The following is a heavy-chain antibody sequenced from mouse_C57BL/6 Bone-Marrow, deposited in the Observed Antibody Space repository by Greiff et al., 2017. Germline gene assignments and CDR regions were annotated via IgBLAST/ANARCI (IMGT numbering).Heavy chain of an antibody. CDR1: GYTFTDYY. D-gene: IGHD1-1*01. CDR3: ASYCGSSYGYFDV. V-gene: IGHV1-76*01. CDR2: IYPGSGNT. Sequence: VQLQQSGAELVRPGASVKLSCKASGYTFTDYYINWVKQRPGQGLEWIARIYPGSGNTYYNEKFKGKATLTAEKSSSTAYMQLSSLTSEDSAVYFCASYCGSSYGYFDVGGTGTTVTVSS. J-gene: IGHJ1*03.